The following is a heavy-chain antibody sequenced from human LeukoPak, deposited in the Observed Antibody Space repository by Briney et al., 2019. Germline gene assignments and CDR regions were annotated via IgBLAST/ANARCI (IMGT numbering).Heavy chain of an antibody. V-gene: IGHV4-4*07. CDR3: ARENSGSYREFDY. Sequence: SETLSLTCTVSGGSISSYYWSWIRQPAGKGLEWLGRIYTSGSTNYNASLKSRVRMSVDTSKNQFSVNVSSVTAADTAVFYCARENSGSYREFDYWGQGTLVTVSS. D-gene: IGHD1-26*01. CDR1: GGSISSYY. CDR2: IYTSGST. J-gene: IGHJ4*02.